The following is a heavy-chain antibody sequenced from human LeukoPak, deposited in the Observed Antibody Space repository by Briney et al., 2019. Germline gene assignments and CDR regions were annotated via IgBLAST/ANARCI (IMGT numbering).Heavy chain of an antibody. Sequence: GGSLRLSCATSGFTFSSYAMSWVRQAPGKGLEWVSAISGSGGSTYYADSVKGRFTISRDNSKNTLYLQMNSLRAEDTAVYYCAKFCIVVSPVPAAKLSSSWFDPWGRGTLVTVSS. CDR1: GFTFSSYA. CDR2: ISGSGGST. CDR3: AKFCIVVSPVPAAKLSSSWFDP. V-gene: IGHV3-23*01. J-gene: IGHJ5*02. D-gene: IGHD2-2*01.